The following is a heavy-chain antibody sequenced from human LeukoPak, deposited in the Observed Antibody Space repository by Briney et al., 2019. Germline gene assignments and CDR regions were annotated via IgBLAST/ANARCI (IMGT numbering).Heavy chain of an antibody. D-gene: IGHD6-19*01. J-gene: IGHJ4*02. CDR1: GGSFSGYY. CDR2: INHSGST. CDR3: ASAVAGIRD. V-gene: IGHV4-34*01. Sequence: SETLSLTCAVYGGSFSGYYWSWIRQPPGKGLEWIGEINHSGSTNYNPSLKSRVTISVDTSKNQFSLKLSSVTAADTAVYYCASAVAGIRDWGQGTLVTVSS.